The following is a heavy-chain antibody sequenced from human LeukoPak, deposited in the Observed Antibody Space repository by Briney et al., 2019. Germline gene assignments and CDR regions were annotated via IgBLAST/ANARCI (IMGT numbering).Heavy chain of an antibody. CDR1: GFTFDDYA. CDR3: ARRGYRSGGSCYSGLDY. CDR2: ISWDGGST. V-gene: IGHV3-43D*03. Sequence: GGSLRLSCAASGFTFDDYAMHWVRQAPGKGLEWVSLISWDGGSTYYADSVKGRFTISRDNSTNSLYLQMNSLRAEDTALYYCARRGYRSGGSCYSGLDYWGQGTLVTVSS. D-gene: IGHD2-15*01. J-gene: IGHJ4*02.